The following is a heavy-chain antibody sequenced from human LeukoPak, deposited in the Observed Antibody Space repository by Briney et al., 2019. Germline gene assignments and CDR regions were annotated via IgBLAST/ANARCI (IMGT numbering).Heavy chain of an antibody. V-gene: IGHV3-23*01. CDR3: ANLYSSSWYLFWFDP. J-gene: IGHJ5*02. CDR1: GFTFSSYG. Sequence: GGSLRLSCAASGFTFSSYGMSWVRQAPGKGLEWVSAISGSGGSTYYADSVKGRFTISRDNSKNTLYLQMNSLRAEDTAVYYCANLYSSSWYLFWFDPWGQGTLVTVSS. CDR2: ISGSGGST. D-gene: IGHD6-13*01.